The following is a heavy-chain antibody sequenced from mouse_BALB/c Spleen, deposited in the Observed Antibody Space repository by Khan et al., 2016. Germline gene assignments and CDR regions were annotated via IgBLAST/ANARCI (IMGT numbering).Heavy chain of an antibody. V-gene: IGHV1S135*01. J-gene: IGHJ4*01. CDR2: IDPFNGGT. D-gene: IGHD1-1*01. CDR1: GYSFTSYY. CDR3: ASSTQSFYAMDY. Sequence: VQLQQSGPELMKPGASVKISCKASGYSFTSYYMHWVKQSHGKSLEWIGYIDPFNGGTSYNQKFKGKATLTVDKSSSTAYMHLSSLKSEDSAVYYCASSTQSFYAMDYWGQGTSVTVSS.